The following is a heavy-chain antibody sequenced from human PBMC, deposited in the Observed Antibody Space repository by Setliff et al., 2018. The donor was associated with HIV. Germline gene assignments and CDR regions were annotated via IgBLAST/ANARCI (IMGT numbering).Heavy chain of an antibody. D-gene: IGHD3-3*01. CDR2: ISTYNGNT. V-gene: IGHV1-18*01. CDR3: ASATLSGGAYDFWTYLDY. CDR1: GYTFTHYA. J-gene: IGHJ4*02. Sequence: ASVKVSCKTSGYTFTHYAVSWVRQAPGQGLEWMGWISTYNGNTNYALKLQGRVTMTTDTSTSTAYMEMRSLRSDDTAVYYCASATLSGGAYDFWTYLDYWGQGTRVTVSS.